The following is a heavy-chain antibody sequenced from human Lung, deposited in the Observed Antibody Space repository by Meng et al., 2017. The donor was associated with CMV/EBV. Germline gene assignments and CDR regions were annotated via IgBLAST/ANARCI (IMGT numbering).Heavy chain of an antibody. V-gene: IGHV1-2*02. CDR3: ATDVNSRSGYVCYYYCRAI. D-gene: IGHD3-3*01. Sequence: ASVXVSXKASGYTFGGHYMHWVRQAPGQGLEWMGWINPNSGGTNYAQKSQGRVTMTRDTSINTAYMELSRLRSDDTAVYYCATDVNSRSGYVCYYYCRAIWXKGDXVHGSS. CDR2: INPNSGGT. CDR1: GYTFGGHY. J-gene: IGHJ6*04.